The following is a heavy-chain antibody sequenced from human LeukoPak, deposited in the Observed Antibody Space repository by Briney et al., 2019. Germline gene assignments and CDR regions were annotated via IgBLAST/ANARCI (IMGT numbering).Heavy chain of an antibody. CDR1: GGSFSGYY. CDR3: ARGSRGVPIF. J-gene: IGHJ4*02. CDR2: INHSGST. Sequence: PSETLSLTCAVYGGSFSGYYWSWIRQPPGKGLEWIGEINHSGSTNYNPSLKSRVTLSVDTSKSQCSLRLSSVSAADTAVYYCARGSRGVPIFWGQGTLVTVSS. D-gene: IGHD3-9*01. V-gene: IGHV4-34*01.